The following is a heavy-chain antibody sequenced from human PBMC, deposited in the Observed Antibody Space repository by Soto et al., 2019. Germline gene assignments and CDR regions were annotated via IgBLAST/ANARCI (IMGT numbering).Heavy chain of an antibody. V-gene: IGHV3-21*01. CDR1: GLTFSDYS. Sequence: EVQLVESGGGLVKPGGSLRLSCAASGLTFSDYSMKWVRQAPGKGLEWVSSISSSSTYIFYADPVKGRFTISKDNAKNSLYLQMNRLRAEDTAVYYWARVAVGNTYLFDYWGQGTLVTVSS. D-gene: IGHD1-26*01. CDR3: ARVAVGNTYLFDY. CDR2: ISSSSTYI. J-gene: IGHJ4*02.